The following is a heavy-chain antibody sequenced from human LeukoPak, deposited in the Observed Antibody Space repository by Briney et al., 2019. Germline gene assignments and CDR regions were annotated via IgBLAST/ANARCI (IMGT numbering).Heavy chain of an antibody. J-gene: IGHJ6*02. D-gene: IGHD5-18*01. CDR1: GYTFTGYY. CDR3: AKDQGLTAPPPYGLDV. CDR2: INPNSGGT. V-gene: IGHV1-2*02. Sequence: ASVKVSCKASGYTFTGYYMHWVRQAPGQGLEWMGWINPNSGGTNYAQKFQGRVTITADTSTSTVYMELSSLRSEETAVHYCAKDQGLTAPPPYGLDVWGQGTTVIVTS.